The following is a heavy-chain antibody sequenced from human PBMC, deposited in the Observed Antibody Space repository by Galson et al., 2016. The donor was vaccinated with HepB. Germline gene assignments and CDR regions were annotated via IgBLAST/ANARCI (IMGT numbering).Heavy chain of an antibody. CDR3: ARVAAKESWGNTILGVVSNWFDP. CDR1: GFNFRNYM. CDR2: ISSSSFFI. V-gene: IGHV3-21*01. D-gene: IGHD3-3*01. J-gene: IGHJ5*02. Sequence: SLRLSCAATGFNFRNYMMDWVRLPPGKGLEWVSSISSSSFFIYYADTVKGRFTISRDNANNSLYLQMNSLRAEDTAVYYCARVAAKESWGNTILGVVSNWFDPWGQGTLVTVSS.